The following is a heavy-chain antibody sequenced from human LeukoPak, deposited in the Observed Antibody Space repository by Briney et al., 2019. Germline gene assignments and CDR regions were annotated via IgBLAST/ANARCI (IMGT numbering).Heavy chain of an antibody. CDR3: ARTPGETATKIDY. CDR2: IYPGDSDT. CDR1: GYSFTSYW. Sequence: GESLNSSCKGSGYSFTSYWIGWVRQMPGKGLEWMGIIYPGDSDTRYSPSFQGHVTISADKSISTAYLQWSSLKASDTAMYYCARTPGETATKIDYWGQGTLVTVSS. V-gene: IGHV5-51*01. D-gene: IGHD5-24*01. J-gene: IGHJ4*02.